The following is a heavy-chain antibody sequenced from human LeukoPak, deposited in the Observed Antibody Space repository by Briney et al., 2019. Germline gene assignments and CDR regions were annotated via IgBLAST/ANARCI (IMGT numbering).Heavy chain of an antibody. CDR2: IGSSGDIT. Sequence: GGSLRLSCAASGFTFSSYSMNWVRQAPGMGLEWVSSIGSSGDITYYADSVKGRFTISRDNSKNTLYLQMNSLRAEDTAVYYCAKDVDNGDYVVYWGQGTLVTVSS. V-gene: IGHV3-23*01. CDR1: GFTFSSYS. CDR3: AKDVDNGDYVVY. D-gene: IGHD4-17*01. J-gene: IGHJ4*02.